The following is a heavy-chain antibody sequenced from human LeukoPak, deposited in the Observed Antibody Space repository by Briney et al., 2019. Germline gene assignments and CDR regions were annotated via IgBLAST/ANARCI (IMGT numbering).Heavy chain of an antibody. V-gene: IGHV4-59*01. J-gene: IGHJ6*03. Sequence: SGALSLSSAVSVGSKFCSYWCWIRDPPEKGLEWIAYISYSGGTNYNTYSTCRVRPSVDTSKNQVSLKLSCLTAWVTAGSYCTRAGYYVVWRGFDYRDVWGKGATVTVSS. CDR1: VGSKFCSY. CDR2: ISYSGGT. D-gene: IGHD3-3*01. CDR3: TRAGYYVVWRGFDYRDV.